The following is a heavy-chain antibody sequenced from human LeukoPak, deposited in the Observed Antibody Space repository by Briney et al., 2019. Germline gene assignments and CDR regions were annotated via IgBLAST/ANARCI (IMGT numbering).Heavy chain of an antibody. CDR2: IWYDGSNK. V-gene: IGHV3-33*01. J-gene: IGHJ6*04. CDR3: ARELPYCSGGSCYSIYGMDV. CDR1: GFTFSSYG. D-gene: IGHD2-15*01. Sequence: GGSLRLSCAASGFTFSSYGMHWVRQAPGKGLEWVAVIWYDGSNKYYADSVKGRFTISRDNSKNTLYLQMNSLRAEDTAVYYCARELPYCSGGSCYSIYGMDVWAKGPRSPSPQ.